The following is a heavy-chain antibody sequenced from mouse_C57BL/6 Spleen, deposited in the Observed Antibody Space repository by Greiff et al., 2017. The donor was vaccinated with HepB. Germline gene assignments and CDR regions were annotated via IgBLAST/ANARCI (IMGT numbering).Heavy chain of an antibody. J-gene: IGHJ2*01. Sequence: VQLQQSGAELARPGASVKLSCKASGYTFPSYGISGVKQRTGQGLEWIGEIYPRSGNPYYNEKFKGKATLTADKSSSTAYMELRSLTSEDSAVYFCARCYGSSFYYFDYWGQGTTLTVSS. CDR3: ARCYGSSFYYFDY. CDR2: IYPRSGNP. D-gene: IGHD1-1*01. V-gene: IGHV1-81*01. CDR1: GYTFPSYG.